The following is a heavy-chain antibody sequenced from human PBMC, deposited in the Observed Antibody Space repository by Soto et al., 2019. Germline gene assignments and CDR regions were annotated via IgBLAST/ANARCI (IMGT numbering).Heavy chain of an antibody. CDR1: GFTFSSYA. CDR3: AKSGANNIVVVPAATFDY. CDR2: ISGSGGST. Sequence: GGSLRLSCAASGFTFSSYAMSWVRQAPGKGLEWVSAISGSGGSTYYADSVKGRFTISRDNSKNTLYLQMNSLRAEDTAVYYCAKSGANNIVVVPAATFDYWGQGTLVTVSS. J-gene: IGHJ4*02. D-gene: IGHD2-2*01. V-gene: IGHV3-23*01.